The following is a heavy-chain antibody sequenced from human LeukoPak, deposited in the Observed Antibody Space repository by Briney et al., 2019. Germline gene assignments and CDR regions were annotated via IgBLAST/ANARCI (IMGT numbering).Heavy chain of an antibody. CDR2: ISAYNGNT. D-gene: IGHD3-22*01. CDR3: ARDLPRYYYDSSGYYYRSYFDY. J-gene: IGHJ4*02. CDR1: GYTFTSYG. V-gene: IGHV1-18*01. Sequence: ASVKVSCKASGYTFTSYGISWVRQAPGQGLEWMGWISAYNGNTNYAQKLQGRVTMTTDTSTSTAYMELRSLRSDDTAVYYCARDLPRYYYDSSGYYYRSYFDYWGQGTLVTVSS.